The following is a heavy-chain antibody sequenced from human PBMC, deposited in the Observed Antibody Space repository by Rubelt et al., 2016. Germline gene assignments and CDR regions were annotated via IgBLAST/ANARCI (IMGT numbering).Heavy chain of an antibody. Sequence: EVQLLESGGGLVQPGGSLRLSCAASGFTFSSYAMSWVRQAPGKGLEWVSAISGSGGSTYYADSVKGRFTISRDNAKSPLNLQMNSLRAEDPAVYYCAEDLAPHSSSSGFDPWGQGTLVTVSS. CDR1: GFTFSSYA. D-gene: IGHD6-6*01. CDR2: ISGSGGST. J-gene: IGHJ5*02. V-gene: IGHV3-23*01. CDR3: AEDLAPHSSSSGFDP.